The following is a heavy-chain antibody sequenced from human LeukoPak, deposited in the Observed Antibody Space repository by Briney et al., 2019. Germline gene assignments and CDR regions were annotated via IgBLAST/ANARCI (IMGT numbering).Heavy chain of an antibody. CDR2: IYYSGST. D-gene: IGHD6-19*01. Sequence: SETLSLTCTVSGASISSYYWSWIRQPPENGLEWIVYIYYSGSTNYNPSLKSRVTISVDTSNNQFSLKLSSVTAADTAVYYCARHIGARIAVSGTLWFDPWGQGTLVTVSS. V-gene: IGHV4-59*08. CDR3: ARHIGARIAVSGTLWFDP. CDR1: GASISSYY. J-gene: IGHJ5*02.